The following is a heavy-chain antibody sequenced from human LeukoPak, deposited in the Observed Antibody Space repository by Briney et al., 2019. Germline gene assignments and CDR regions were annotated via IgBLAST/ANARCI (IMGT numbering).Heavy chain of an antibody. CDR2: VYYTGST. D-gene: IGHD6-19*01. J-gene: IGHJ4*02. Sequence: SETLSLTCTVSGGSISSNGYYWGWIRQPPGKGLEWIGSVYYTGSTYYNPSLKSRVTISVDTAQNHFSLNLSSVTAADTAVYYCASSTSGWYNGNDYWGQGTLVTVSS. CDR3: ASSTSGWYNGNDY. V-gene: IGHV4-39*02. CDR1: GGSISSNGYY.